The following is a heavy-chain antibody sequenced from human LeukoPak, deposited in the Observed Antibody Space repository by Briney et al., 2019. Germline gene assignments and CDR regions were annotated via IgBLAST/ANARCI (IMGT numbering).Heavy chain of an antibody. CDR3: ARHNSGPSGLGDY. CDR2: ISYDGSNK. V-gene: IGHV3-30*03. D-gene: IGHD6-19*01. Sequence: GGSLRLSCAASGFTFSDHYMDWVRQAPGKGLEWVAVISYDGSNKYYADSVKGRFTISRDNSKNTLYLQMNSLRAEDTAVYYCARHNSGPSGLGDYWGQGTLVTVSS. J-gene: IGHJ4*02. CDR1: GFTFSDHY.